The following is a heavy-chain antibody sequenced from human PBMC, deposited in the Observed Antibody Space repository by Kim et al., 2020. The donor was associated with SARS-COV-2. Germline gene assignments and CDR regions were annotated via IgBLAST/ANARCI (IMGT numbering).Heavy chain of an antibody. Sequence: SETLSLTCAVYGGSFSGYYWSWIRQPPGKGLEWIGEINHSGSTNYNPSLKSRVTISVDTSKNQFSLKLSSVTAADTAVYYCARFHSSSWYRRFDPWGQGTLVTVSS. CDR3: ARFHSSSWYRRFDP. J-gene: IGHJ5*02. V-gene: IGHV4-34*01. D-gene: IGHD6-13*01. CDR1: GGSFSGYY. CDR2: INHSGST.